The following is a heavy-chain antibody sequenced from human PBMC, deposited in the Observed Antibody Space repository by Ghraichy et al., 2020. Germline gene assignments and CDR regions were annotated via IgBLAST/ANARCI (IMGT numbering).Heavy chain of an antibody. J-gene: IGHJ6*02. CDR2: IYYSGST. CDR1: SGSINSNSYY. Sequence: SETLSLTCTVSSGSINSNSYYWGWIRQPPGKGLEWIGSIYYSGSTYYNPSLKSRVTISVDTSKNQFSLKLSSVTAADTAVYYCARLHGIATTGTPSYYYGMDVWGQGTTVTVSS. V-gene: IGHV4-39*01. D-gene: IGHD6-13*01. CDR3: ARLHGIATTGTPSYYYGMDV.